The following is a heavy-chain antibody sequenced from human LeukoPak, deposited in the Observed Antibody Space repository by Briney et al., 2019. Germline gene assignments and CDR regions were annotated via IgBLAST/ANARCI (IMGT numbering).Heavy chain of an antibody. V-gene: IGHV1-8*01. CDR3: ARDAMIVPGRWFDP. Sequence: ASVKVPCKASGYTFTSYDINWVRQATGQGLEWMGWMNPNSGNTGYAQKFQGRVTMTRNTSISTAYMELSSLRSEDTAVYYCARDAMIVPGRWFDPWGQGTLVTVSS. CDR1: GYTFTSYD. D-gene: IGHD3-22*01. CDR2: MNPNSGNT. J-gene: IGHJ5*02.